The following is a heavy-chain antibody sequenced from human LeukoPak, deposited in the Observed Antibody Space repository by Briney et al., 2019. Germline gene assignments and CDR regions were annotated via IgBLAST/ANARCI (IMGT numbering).Heavy chain of an antibody. J-gene: IGHJ5*02. Sequence: SETLSLTCAVYGGSFSGYYWSWIRQPAGKGLEWIGRIYTSGSTNYNPSLKSRVTISVDTSKNQFSLKLSSVTAADTAVYYCARAYSSSWYWNWFDPWGQGTLVTVSS. D-gene: IGHD6-13*01. CDR2: IYTSGST. V-gene: IGHV4-59*10. CDR3: ARAYSSSWYWNWFDP. CDR1: GGSFSGYY.